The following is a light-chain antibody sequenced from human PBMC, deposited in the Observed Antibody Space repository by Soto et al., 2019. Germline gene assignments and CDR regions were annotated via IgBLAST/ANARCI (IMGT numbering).Light chain of an antibody. J-gene: IGKJ1*01. CDR3: QQYNSFPWT. V-gene: IGKV1-5*03. Sequence: DIQMTQSPSTLSASVGDRVTISCRASQSIGRWLAWYQQIPGKAPKLLIYKTSSLESGVPSRFSGSGSGTEFTLTISSLQPDDSATFYCQQYNSFPWTFGQGTRVEI. CDR1: QSIGRW. CDR2: KTS.